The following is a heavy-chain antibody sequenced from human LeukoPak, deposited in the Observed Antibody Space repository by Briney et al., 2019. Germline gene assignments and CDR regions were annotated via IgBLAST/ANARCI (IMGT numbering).Heavy chain of an antibody. J-gene: IGHJ4*02. CDR2: FCGSGGST. CDR1: GFTFRNYA. D-gene: IGHD3-9*01. Sequence: GGSLRLSCAASGFTFRNYAMSWVRPAPGKGLEWGSAFCGSGGSTYYADSVKGRFTISRDNSKNTVYLQVNSLRAEDTAVYYCAKHTTAYDISSFDSWGQGTLVTVSS. V-gene: IGHV3-23*01. CDR3: AKHTTAYDISSFDS.